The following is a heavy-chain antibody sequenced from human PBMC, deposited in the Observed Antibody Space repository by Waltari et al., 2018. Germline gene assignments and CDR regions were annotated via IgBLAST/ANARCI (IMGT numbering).Heavy chain of an antibody. J-gene: IGHJ3*01. CDR2: INTRGDAT. Sequence: EEQLLQSAGGLIRPGGSLRLSCTASGFTFRSHGMGWVRPGPGKRLEWISLINTRGDATYYADSVKGRFTISRDNPKNTVSLQMNSLRTDDTAVYFCTKVAKREYQLQRYSSSSEATLRDAFDVWGRGTKVTVSS. CDR3: TKVAKREYQLQRYSSSSEATLRDAFDV. D-gene: IGHD6-6*01. V-gene: IGHV3-23*01. CDR1: GFTFRSHG.